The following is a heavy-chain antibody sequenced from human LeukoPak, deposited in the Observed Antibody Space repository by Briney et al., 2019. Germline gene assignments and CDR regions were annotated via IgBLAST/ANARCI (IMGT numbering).Heavy chain of an antibody. CDR2: ISRSGSTI. Sequence: GGSLRLSCAASGFTFSSYEMNWVRQAPGKGLEWISYISRSGSTIYYADSVKGRFTISRDSAKNSLYLQMHSLRAEDTAFYYSAGVNGYDSIGYYYDYWGQGTLVTVSS. D-gene: IGHD5-12*01. J-gene: IGHJ4*02. CDR3: AGVNGYDSIGYYYDY. V-gene: IGHV3-48*03. CDR1: GFTFSSYE.